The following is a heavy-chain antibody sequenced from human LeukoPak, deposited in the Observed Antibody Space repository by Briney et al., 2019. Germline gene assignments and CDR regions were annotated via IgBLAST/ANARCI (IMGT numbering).Heavy chain of an antibody. V-gene: IGHV3-48*03. CDR1: GFTFSNFE. J-gene: IGHJ4*02. CDR3: ARDNREWQRVLDS. D-gene: IGHD6-6*01. CDR2: ISSGGTVM. Sequence: GGSLRLSCAVSGFTFSNFEMNWVRQAQGKGLEWVSFISSGGTVMYYADSVKGRFTISRDNSKNSLYLQMNSLRDEDTAIYYCARDNREWQRVLDSWGQGTLVTVSS.